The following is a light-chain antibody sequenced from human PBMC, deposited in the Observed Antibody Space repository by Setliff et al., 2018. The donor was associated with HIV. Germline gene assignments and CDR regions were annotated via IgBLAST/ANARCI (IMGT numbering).Light chain of an antibody. V-gene: IGLV2-14*01. CDR2: EVS. Sequence: QSALTQPASVSGSPGQSITISCTGTSSDVGSYSYVSWYQQHPGKAPKLIIYEVSYRPSGVSNRFSGSKSGNTASLTISGLQAEDEAEYHCSSYTTSNTVPHVFGTGTKVTVL. J-gene: IGLJ1*01. CDR3: SSYTTSNTVPHV. CDR1: SSDVGSYSY.